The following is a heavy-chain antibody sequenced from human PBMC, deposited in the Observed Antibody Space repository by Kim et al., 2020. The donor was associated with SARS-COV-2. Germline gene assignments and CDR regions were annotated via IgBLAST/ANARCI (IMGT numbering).Heavy chain of an antibody. D-gene: IGHD1-26*01. CDR3: ARDGWELLWYATNYYYYGMDV. Sequence: GGSLRLSCAASGFTFSSYEMNWVRQAPGKGLEWVSYISSSGSTIYYADSVKGRFTISGDNAKNSLYLQMNSLRAEDTAVYYCARDGWELLWYATNYYYYGMDVWGQGTTVTVSS. V-gene: IGHV3-48*03. CDR2: ISSSGSTI. CDR1: GFTFSSYE. J-gene: IGHJ6*02.